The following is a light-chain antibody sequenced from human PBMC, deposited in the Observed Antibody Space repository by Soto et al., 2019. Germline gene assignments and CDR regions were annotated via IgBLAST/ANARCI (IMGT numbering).Light chain of an antibody. V-gene: IGLV2-14*01. CDR1: ISDIGGYEY. CDR3: SSYTDSSTLGLYV. Sequence: QSALAQPASVSGSLGQSITISCTGTISDIGGYEYVSWYQQHPGKAPRLMIYEVTYRPSGVSNRFSGSKSGSTASLTISGLQAEDEADYYCSSYTDSSTLGLYVFGTGTKVTVL. CDR2: EVT. J-gene: IGLJ1*01.